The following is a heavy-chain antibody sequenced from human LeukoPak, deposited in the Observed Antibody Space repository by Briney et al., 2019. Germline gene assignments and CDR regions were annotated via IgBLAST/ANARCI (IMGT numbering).Heavy chain of an antibody. V-gene: IGHV3-21*01. CDR2: ITSTSSYI. CDR1: GFTFSIYS. Sequence: GGSLRLSCAASGFTFSIYSMNWVRQAPGKGLEWVSTITSTSSYIFYAESAKGRFPISRDNAKNSLYLQMNSLRGEDTAVYYCATLDGGNSDWGQGTLVSVSS. CDR3: ATLDGGNSD. J-gene: IGHJ1*01. D-gene: IGHD4-23*01.